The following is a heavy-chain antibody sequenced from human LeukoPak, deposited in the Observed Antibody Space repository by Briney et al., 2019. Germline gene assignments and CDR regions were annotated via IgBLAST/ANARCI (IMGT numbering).Heavy chain of an antibody. Sequence: GGSLRLSCAASGFTFSSYAMSWVRQAPGKGLEWVSAISGSGGSTYYADSVKGRFTISRDNSKNTLYLQMNSLRAEDTAVYYCAKESVRSGEQQLYYFDYWGQGTLVTVSS. CDR3: AKESVRSGEQQLYYFDY. D-gene: IGHD6-13*01. CDR2: ISGSGGST. CDR1: GFTFSSYA. V-gene: IGHV3-23*01. J-gene: IGHJ4*02.